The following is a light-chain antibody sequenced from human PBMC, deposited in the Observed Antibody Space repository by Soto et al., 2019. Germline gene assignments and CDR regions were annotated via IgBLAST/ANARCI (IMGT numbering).Light chain of an antibody. CDR2: DAY. CDR1: QSVSRS. CDR3: QQRHMWPIT. J-gene: IGKJ5*01. Sequence: EILMTQSPSTLSVSPGERATLSCRASQSVSRSLAWYQQKPGQAPRLLIYDAYNRATGIPPRFSGSGSGTDFTLTISSLEPEDSAVYYCQQRHMWPITFGQGTRLEIK. V-gene: IGKV3-11*01.